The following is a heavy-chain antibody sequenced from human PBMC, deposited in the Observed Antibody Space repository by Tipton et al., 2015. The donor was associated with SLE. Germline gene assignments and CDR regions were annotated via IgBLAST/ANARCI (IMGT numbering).Heavy chain of an antibody. J-gene: IGHJ4*02. V-gene: IGHV4-39*01. D-gene: IGHD6-6*01. CDR1: GGSISSSSYY. CDR3: AHSSQGQLVRC. CDR2: IYYSGST. Sequence: TLSLTCTVSGGSISSSSYYWGWIRQPPGKGLEWIGSIYYSGSTYYNPSLKSRVTISVDTSKNQFSLKLSSVTAADTAVYYCAHSSQGQLVRCWGQGTLVTVSS.